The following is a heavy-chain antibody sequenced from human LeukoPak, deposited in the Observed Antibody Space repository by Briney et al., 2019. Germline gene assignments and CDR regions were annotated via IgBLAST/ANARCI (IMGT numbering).Heavy chain of an antibody. CDR1: GGSISSHF. J-gene: IGHJ4*02. D-gene: IGHD6-19*01. Sequence: PSETLSLTCTVSGGSISSHFWSWIRQPPGKGLEWIGNIYNSGTTNYNPSLKSGVTISVDTSKNQLSLQLTSVTAADTAVYYCTKATQRLAFDYWGRGTLVTVSS. CDR3: TKATQRLAFDY. V-gene: IGHV4-59*11. CDR2: IYNSGTT.